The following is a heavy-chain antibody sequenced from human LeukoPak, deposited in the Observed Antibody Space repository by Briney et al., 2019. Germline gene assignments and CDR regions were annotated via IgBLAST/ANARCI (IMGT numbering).Heavy chain of an antibody. CDR1: GFTFSTYW. D-gene: IGHD3-22*01. CDR2: IKSDGGT. V-gene: IGHV3-74*01. J-gene: IGHJ1*01. CDR3: ARAPSEIGGYYPEYFRH. Sequence: GGSLRLSCAASGFTFSTYWMHWVRHAPGKGLVWVSRIKSDGGTNYADSVKGRFTISRDNAKKTVSLQMNSLRPEDTGVYYCARAPSEIGGYYPEYFRHWGQGTLVTVSS.